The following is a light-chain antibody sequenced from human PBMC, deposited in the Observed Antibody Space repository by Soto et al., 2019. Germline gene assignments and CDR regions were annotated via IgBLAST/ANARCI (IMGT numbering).Light chain of an antibody. Sequence: QSALTQPASVSGSPGQSITISCTGTSSDVGGYNYVSGYQQHPGKAPKLMIYEVSNRPSGVANRFSVSKSGNTASLTISGLQAEDEADYYCSSYTSSSTYVVFGGGTKLTVL. CDR3: SSYTSSSTYVV. V-gene: IGLV2-14*01. CDR2: EVS. J-gene: IGLJ2*01. CDR1: SSDVGGYNY.